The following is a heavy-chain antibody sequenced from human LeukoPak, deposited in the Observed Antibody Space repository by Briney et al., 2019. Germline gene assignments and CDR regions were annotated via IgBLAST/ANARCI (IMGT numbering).Heavy chain of an antibody. CDR3: ARDGTTPMSNFYYAMDV. V-gene: IGHV3-48*03. CDR1: GFTFSSYV. CDR2: ISSSGSTI. Sequence: SGGSLRLSCAASGFTFSSYVMNWVRQAPGKGLEWVSYISSSGSTIYYADSVKGRFTISRDNAKNSLYLQMNSLRAEDAAVYYCARDGTTPMSNFYYAMDVWGQGTPVTVSS. J-gene: IGHJ6*02. D-gene: IGHD4-11*01.